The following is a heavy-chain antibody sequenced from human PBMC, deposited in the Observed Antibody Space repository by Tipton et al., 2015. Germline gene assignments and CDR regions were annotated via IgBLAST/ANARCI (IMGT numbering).Heavy chain of an antibody. V-gene: IGHV4-59*01. CDR3: ARGGNNWFDP. D-gene: IGHD2-15*01. Sequence: TLSLTCTVSGDSISTYYWSWIRQPPGKGLEWIGYIYYSGNTNYNPSLKSRVTMSVDTSKNQFSLKLTSVNAADTAVYYCARGGNNWFDPWGQGTLVTVSS. CDR2: IYYSGNT. J-gene: IGHJ5*02. CDR1: GDSISTYY.